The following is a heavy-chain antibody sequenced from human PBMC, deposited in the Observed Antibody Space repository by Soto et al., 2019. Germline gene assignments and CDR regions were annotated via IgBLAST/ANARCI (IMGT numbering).Heavy chain of an antibody. V-gene: IGHV1-8*01. CDR2: MSPDSGDT. CDR1: GYTFTNYD. Sequence: GASVKVSCKASGYTFTNYDINWVRQATGQGPEWMGWMSPDSGDTGYVPNFQGRVSMTRSTSISTAYMELSDLRSEDTAVHYCARSRGGTGVHFDFWGQGTQVTVSS. D-gene: IGHD7-27*01. J-gene: IGHJ4*02. CDR3: ARSRGGTGVHFDF.